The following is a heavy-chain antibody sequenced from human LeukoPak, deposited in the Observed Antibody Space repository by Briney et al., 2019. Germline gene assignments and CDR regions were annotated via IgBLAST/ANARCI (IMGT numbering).Heavy chain of an antibody. CDR3: TRDIWGGATPSDY. Sequence: PGGSLRLSCTGSQLIFSKYGLNWVRQSPGKGLEWISSITRSGSNIDYADSVKGRFTVSRDNTKNSLYLQMNNLRVEDTAVYYCTRDIWGGATPSDYWGRGTLVTVSS. CDR2: ITRSGSNI. J-gene: IGHJ4*02. V-gene: IGHV3-48*03. D-gene: IGHD3-16*01. CDR1: QLIFSKYG.